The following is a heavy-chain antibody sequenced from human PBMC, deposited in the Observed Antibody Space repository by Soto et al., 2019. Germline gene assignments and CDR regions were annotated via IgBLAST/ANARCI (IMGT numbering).Heavy chain of an antibody. J-gene: IGHJ5*02. D-gene: IGHD6-19*01. V-gene: IGHV1-2*04. CDR2: INPNSGGT. CDR3: ARARAVAGNNWFDP. CDR1: GYTFTGYY. Sequence: ASVKVSCKASGYTFTGYYMHWVRQAPGQGLEWMGWINPNSGGTNYAQKFQGWVTMTRDTSISTAYMELSRLRSDDTAVYYCARARAVAGNNWFDPWGQGTLVTVSS.